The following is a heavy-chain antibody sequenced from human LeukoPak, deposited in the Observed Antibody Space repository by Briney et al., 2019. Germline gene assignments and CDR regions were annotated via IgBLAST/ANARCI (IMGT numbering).Heavy chain of an antibody. CDR1: GYTFTGYY. CDR2: INPNSGGT. D-gene: IGHD4-11*01. Sequence: ASVKVSCKASGYTFTGYYMHWVRQAPGQGLEWMGWINPNSGGTNYAQKFQGRVTMTRDTSISTAYMELRSLRSDDTAVYYCARDHPHWPTHTVTTVYWGQGTLVTVSS. V-gene: IGHV1-2*02. J-gene: IGHJ4*02. CDR3: ARDHPHWPTHTVTTVY.